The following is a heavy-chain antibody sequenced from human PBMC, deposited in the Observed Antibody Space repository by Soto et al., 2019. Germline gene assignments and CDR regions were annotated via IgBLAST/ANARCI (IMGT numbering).Heavy chain of an antibody. CDR1: GYTFTTYW. CDR3: ARYYCSSTSCYRGRGTKYYYYGMDV. D-gene: IGHD2-2*02. V-gene: IGHV5-51*01. Sequence: GESLKISCKGSGYTFTTYWIGWVRQMPGKGLEWMGIIYPGDSDTRYSPSFQGQVTISADKSITTAYLQWSILKASDTAMYYCARYYCSSTSCYRGRGTKYYYYGMDVWGQGTTVTVSS. CDR2: IYPGDSDT. J-gene: IGHJ6*02.